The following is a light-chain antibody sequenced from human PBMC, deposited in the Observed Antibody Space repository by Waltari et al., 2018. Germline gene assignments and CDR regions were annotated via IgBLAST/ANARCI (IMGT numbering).Light chain of an antibody. CDR2: GAS. CDR1: QDIGIY. CDR3: QQYYRYPPT. Sequence: DIQMTQSPSSLSAVVGDRVTITCRASQDIGIYLAWFQQKPGKVPKSLVYGASTLQSGVPSKFSGSGSGTDFTLTITNLQPEEFATYYCQQYYRYPPTFGGGTKVEIK. J-gene: IGKJ4*01. V-gene: IGKV1-16*02.